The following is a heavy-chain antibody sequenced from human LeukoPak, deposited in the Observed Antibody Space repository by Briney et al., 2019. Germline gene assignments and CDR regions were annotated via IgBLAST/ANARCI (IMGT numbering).Heavy chain of an antibody. CDR3: ARDRVPYQLLPDY. Sequence: GGSLRLSCAASGFTFINYSMNWVRQAPGKGLEWVSSISSSSSYIYYADSVKGRFTISRDNAKNSLYLLINSLRAEDTAVYYCARDRVPYQLLPDYWGQGTLVTVSS. CDR1: GFTFINYS. CDR2: ISSSSSYI. J-gene: IGHJ4*02. V-gene: IGHV3-21*01. D-gene: IGHD2-2*01.